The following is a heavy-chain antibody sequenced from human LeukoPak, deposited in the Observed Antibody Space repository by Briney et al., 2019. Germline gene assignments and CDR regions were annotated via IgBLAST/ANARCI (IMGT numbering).Heavy chain of an antibody. J-gene: IGHJ4*02. CDR1: GFTFSSSW. CDR2: IKTDGSTT. CDR3: ARDGYDSSGYYYSIPHYFDY. V-gene: IGHV3-74*01. D-gene: IGHD3-22*01. Sequence: GGSLRLSCAVSGFTFSSSWMHWVRQAPGKGLVWVSHIKTDGSTTAYADSVKGRFTISRDNAKNTPYLQMNSLRAEDTAVYYCARDGYDSSGYYYSIPHYFDYWGQGTLVTVSS.